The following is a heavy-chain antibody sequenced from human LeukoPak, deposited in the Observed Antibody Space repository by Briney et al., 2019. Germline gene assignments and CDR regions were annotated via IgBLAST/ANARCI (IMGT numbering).Heavy chain of an antibody. CDR3: ASSIANWFDP. Sequence: GGSLRLSCAASGFTFSSYTMNWVRQAPGKGLEWVSIISSGSSYIHYADSVKGRFTISRDNAKNSLYLQMNSLRAEDTAVYYCASSIANWFDPWGQGTLVTVSS. CDR1: GFTFSSYT. V-gene: IGHV3-21*01. J-gene: IGHJ5*02. D-gene: IGHD6-6*01. CDR2: ISSGSSYI.